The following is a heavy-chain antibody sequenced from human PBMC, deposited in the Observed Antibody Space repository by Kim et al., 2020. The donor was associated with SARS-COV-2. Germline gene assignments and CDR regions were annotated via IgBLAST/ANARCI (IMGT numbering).Heavy chain of an antibody. Sequence: GGSLRLSCAASGFTFSNAWMSWVRQAPGKGLEWVGRIKSKTDGGTTDYAAPVKGRFTISRDDSKNTLYLQMNSLKTEDTAVYYCTTETALSHVVVVAAAGRDAFDIWGQGTMVTVSS. CDR1: GFTFSNAW. D-gene: IGHD2-15*01. J-gene: IGHJ3*02. V-gene: IGHV3-15*01. CDR2: IKSKTDGGTT. CDR3: TTETALSHVVVVAAAGRDAFDI.